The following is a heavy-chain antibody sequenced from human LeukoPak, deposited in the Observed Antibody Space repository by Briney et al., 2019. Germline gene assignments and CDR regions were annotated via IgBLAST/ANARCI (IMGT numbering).Heavy chain of an antibody. CDR2: ISGSGGST. Sequence: GGSLRLSCAASGFTFSSYAMSWVRQAPGKGLEWVSDISGSGGSTYYADSVKGRFTISRDNSKNTLYLQMNSLRAEDTAVYYCARPGLRYFDWLFQNWFDPWGQGTLVTVSS. CDR1: GFTFSSYA. CDR3: ARPGLRYFDWLFQNWFDP. D-gene: IGHD3-9*01. J-gene: IGHJ5*02. V-gene: IGHV3-23*01.